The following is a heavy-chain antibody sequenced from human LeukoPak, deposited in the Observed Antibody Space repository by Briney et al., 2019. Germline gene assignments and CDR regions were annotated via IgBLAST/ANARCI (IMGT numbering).Heavy chain of an antibody. CDR3: ARALEFYDILTGLGDYYYYYMDV. Sequence: GSSVKVSCKASGGTFSSYAISWVRQAPGQGLEWMGGIIPIFGTANYAQKFQGRVTITADESTSTAYMELSSLRSEDTAVYYCARALEFYDILTGLGDYYYYYMDVWGKGTTVTVSS. V-gene: IGHV1-69*01. D-gene: IGHD3-9*01. CDR1: GGTFSSYA. CDR2: IIPIFGTA. J-gene: IGHJ6*03.